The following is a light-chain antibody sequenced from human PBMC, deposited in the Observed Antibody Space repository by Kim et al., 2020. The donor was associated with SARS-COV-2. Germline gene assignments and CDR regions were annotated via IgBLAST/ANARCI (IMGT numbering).Light chain of an antibody. V-gene: IGLV3-19*01. CDR2: GQN. J-gene: IGLJ2*01. CDR3: SSRDSSTNPVV. CDR1: SLRSYY. Sequence: SSELTQDPAVSVALGQTVRITCQGDSLRSYYASWYQQRPGQAPVLVIYGQNSRPSGIPDRFSGSSSGNTASLTITGAQAEDEADYYCSSRDSSTNPVVFGGGTQLTVL.